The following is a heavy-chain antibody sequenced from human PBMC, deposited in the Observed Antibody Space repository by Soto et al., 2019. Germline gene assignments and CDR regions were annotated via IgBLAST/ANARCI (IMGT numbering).Heavy chain of an antibody. V-gene: IGHV3-33*01. CDR3: ARDRDRPGYYYYGMDV. CDR1: VFTFSSYG. Sequence: QVQLVESGGGVVQPGRSLRLSCAASVFTFSSYGMHWVRQAPGKGLEWVAVIWYDGSNKYYADSVKGRFTISRDNSKNTLYLQMNSLRAEDTAVYYCARDRDRPGYYYYGMDVWGQGTTVTVSS. J-gene: IGHJ6*02. CDR2: IWYDGSNK.